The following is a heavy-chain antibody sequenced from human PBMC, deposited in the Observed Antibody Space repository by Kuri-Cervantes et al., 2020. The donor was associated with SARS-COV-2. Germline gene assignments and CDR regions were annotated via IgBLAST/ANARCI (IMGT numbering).Heavy chain of an antibody. J-gene: IGHJ4*02. CDR3: ARGNVGGLDY. V-gene: IGHV1-8*02. Sequence: GGSLRLSCKASGYTFTSYAMHWVRQAPGQRLEWMGWMNPNSGNTGYAQKFQGRVTMTRNTSISTAYMELSSLRSEDTAVYYCARGNVGGLDYWGQGTLVTVSS. D-gene: IGHD3-16*01. CDR1: GYTFTSYA. CDR2: MNPNSGNT.